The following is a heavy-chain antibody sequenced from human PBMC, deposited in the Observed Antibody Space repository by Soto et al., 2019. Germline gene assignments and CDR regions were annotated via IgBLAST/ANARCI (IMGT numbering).Heavy chain of an antibody. J-gene: IGHJ6*02. CDR3: ARDTDGVMDV. Sequence: QVQLVESGGGVVQPGRSLRLSCAASGFTFSSYAMHWVRQAPGKGLEWVAVISYDGSNKYYADSVKGRFTISRDNSKNTLYLQMNSLRAEDTAVYYCARDTDGVMDVWGQGTTVTVSS. D-gene: IGHD3-16*01. CDR2: ISYDGSNK. V-gene: IGHV3-30-3*01. CDR1: GFTFSSYA.